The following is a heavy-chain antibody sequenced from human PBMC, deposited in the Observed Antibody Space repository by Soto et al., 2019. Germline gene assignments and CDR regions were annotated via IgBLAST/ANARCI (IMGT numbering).Heavy chain of an antibody. J-gene: IGHJ4*02. CDR2: INPYNGNT. CDR3: ARVGVGLAAPRVWPY. Sequence: ASLKISCKASGYTFTSYGISWVREAPGQGLEWMAWINPYNGNTKYAEKFLGRVTVTTDTSTATAYMEVRSLTSDDTAVFYCARVGVGLAAPRVWPYWGQGTPATVSS. V-gene: IGHV1-18*01. CDR1: GYTFTSYG. D-gene: IGHD6-13*01.